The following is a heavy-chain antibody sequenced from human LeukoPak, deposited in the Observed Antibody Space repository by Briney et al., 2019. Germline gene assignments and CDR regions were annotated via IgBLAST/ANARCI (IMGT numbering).Heavy chain of an antibody. CDR1: GFTFGSYA. D-gene: IGHD6-13*01. CDR3: AKDEELTAAAGSPPGDY. Sequence: GGSLRLSCAASGFTFGSYAMSWVRQAPGKGLERVSAISGSGGSTYYADSVKGRFTISRDNSKNTLYLQMNSLRAEDTAVYYCAKDEELTAAAGSPPGDYWGQGTLVTVSS. CDR2: ISGSGGST. V-gene: IGHV3-23*01. J-gene: IGHJ4*02.